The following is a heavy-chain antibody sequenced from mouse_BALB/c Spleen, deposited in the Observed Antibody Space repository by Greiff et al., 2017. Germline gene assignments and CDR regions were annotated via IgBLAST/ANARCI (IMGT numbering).Heavy chain of an antibody. CDR2: ISRGGSYT. CDR1: GFTFSSSG. V-gene: IGHV5-6*01. Sequence: EVQVVESGGDLVKPGGSLKLSCAASGFTFSSSGMSWVRQTPDKRLEWVATISRGGSYTYYPDSVKGRFTISRDNAKNTLYLQMSSLKSEDTAMYYGARHDYRYDDDAMDDWGQGTSVTVAA. J-gene: IGHJ4*01. D-gene: IGHD2-14*01. CDR3: ARHDYRYDDDAMDD.